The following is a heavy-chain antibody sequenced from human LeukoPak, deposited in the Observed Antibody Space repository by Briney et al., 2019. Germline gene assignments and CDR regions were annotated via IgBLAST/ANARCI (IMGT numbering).Heavy chain of an antibody. Sequence: SVKVSCKPSRGALSHFVFSWVRQAPGQGLEWMGGIIPVFRTADYAQKFQGRVTITADESTTTAYMELSSLTSEDTAVYYCASGSLGLAVVPHPFDYWGRGTLVTVSS. CDR1: RGALSHFV. CDR2: IIPVFRTA. CDR3: ASGSLGLAVVPHPFDY. V-gene: IGHV1-69*13. D-gene: IGHD2-15*01. J-gene: IGHJ4*02.